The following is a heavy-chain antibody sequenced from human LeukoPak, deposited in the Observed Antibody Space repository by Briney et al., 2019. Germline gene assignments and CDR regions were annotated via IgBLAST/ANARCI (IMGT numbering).Heavy chain of an antibody. Sequence: ASVKVSCKASGYTFTSYGISWVRQAPGQGLEWMGWISAYNGNTNYAQKLQGRVTMTTDTSTSTAYMELRSLRSDDTAVYYCARVYSSGWSPGDYFDYWGQGTLVTVSS. V-gene: IGHV1-18*01. CDR2: ISAYNGNT. D-gene: IGHD6-19*01. J-gene: IGHJ4*02. CDR3: ARVYSSGWSPGDYFDY. CDR1: GYTFTSYG.